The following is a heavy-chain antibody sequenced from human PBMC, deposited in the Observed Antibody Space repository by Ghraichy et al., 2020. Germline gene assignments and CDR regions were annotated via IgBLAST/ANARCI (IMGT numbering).Heavy chain of an antibody. V-gene: IGHV4-34*01. D-gene: IGHD3-10*01. Sequence: SETLSLTCAVYGGSFSGYYWSWIRQPPGKGLEWIGEINHSGSTNYNPSLKSRVTISVDTSKNQFSLKLSSVTAADTAVYYCARGDYYGSGSCDAFDIWGQGTMVTVSS. CDR3: ARGDYYGSGSCDAFDI. CDR2: INHSGST. CDR1: GGSFSGYY. J-gene: IGHJ3*02.